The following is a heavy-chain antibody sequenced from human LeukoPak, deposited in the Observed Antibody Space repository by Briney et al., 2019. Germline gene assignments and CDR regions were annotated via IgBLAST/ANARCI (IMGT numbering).Heavy chain of an antibody. V-gene: IGHV3-49*04. J-gene: IGHJ4*02. Sequence: GGSLRLSCTASGFTFGDYAMSWVRQAPGKGLEWVGFIRSKAYGGTTEYAASVKGRFTISRDDSKSIAYLQMNNLKTEDTAVYYCTRDGTAMVTFDYWGQGTLVTVSS. CDR2: IRSKAYGGTT. CDR3: TRDGTAMVTFDY. CDR1: GFTFGDYA. D-gene: IGHD5-18*01.